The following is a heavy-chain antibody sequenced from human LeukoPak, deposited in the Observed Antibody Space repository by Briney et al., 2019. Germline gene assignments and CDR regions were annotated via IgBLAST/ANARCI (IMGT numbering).Heavy chain of an antibody. Sequence: SETLSLTCTVFGGSISGYYWSWIRQSPGKGLEWIAYMFYNGDINYNPSLQSRVAISVDTSKNHFSLKLRSVTAADTAIYYCARGHYGLDPWGQGTLVTVSS. CDR3: ARGHYGLDP. V-gene: IGHV4-59*08. D-gene: IGHD3-16*01. J-gene: IGHJ5*02. CDR2: MFYNGDI. CDR1: GGSISGYY.